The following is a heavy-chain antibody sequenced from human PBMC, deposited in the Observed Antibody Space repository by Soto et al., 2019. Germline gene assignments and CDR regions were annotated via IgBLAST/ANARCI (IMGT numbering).Heavy chain of an antibody. J-gene: IGHJ6*02. CDR3: ASESASGFDMDV. Sequence: SETLSLTCNVSGGSIRSNYWSWIRQPAGKALEWVGRIYTSGTTNYNPSLKSRATTLIETSNNQFSPILSSVPTADKGVYYCASESASGFDMDVWGQGTTVTVSS. CDR2: IYTSGTT. CDR1: GGSIRSNY. D-gene: IGHD3-3*01. V-gene: IGHV4-4*07.